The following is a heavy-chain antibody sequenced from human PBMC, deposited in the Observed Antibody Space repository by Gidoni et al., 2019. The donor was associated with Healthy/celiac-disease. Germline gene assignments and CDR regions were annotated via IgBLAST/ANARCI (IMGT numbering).Heavy chain of an antibody. J-gene: IGHJ4*02. V-gene: IGHV4-34*01. CDR2: INHSRST. Sequence: VPLQQCGPGLQTPSDSLPLTCPVYGGSFSGHYWSWTRQPPWKGLEWIGEINHSRSTNYNPTLKRRGTISVDTSKNQFSLKLSSVTAADTDVYYCARGYAYWGQGTLVTVSS. D-gene: IGHD4-17*01. CDR1: GGSFSGHY. CDR3: ARGYAY.